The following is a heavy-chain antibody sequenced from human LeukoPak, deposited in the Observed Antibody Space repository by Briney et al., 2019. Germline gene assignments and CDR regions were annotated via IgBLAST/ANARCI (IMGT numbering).Heavy chain of an antibody. CDR2: FSATYGSA. Sequence: PGGSLRLSCAASGFTASSYGMTWVRQAPGKGLEWVSAFSATYGSAQYAESVKGRFTISRDNSKNSLYLQMNSLRDEDTAVYYCAKARIASAGTGAFDVWGQGTMVTVSS. D-gene: IGHD6-13*01. CDR3: AKARIASAGTGAFDV. V-gene: IGHV3-23*01. CDR1: GFTASSYG. J-gene: IGHJ3*01.